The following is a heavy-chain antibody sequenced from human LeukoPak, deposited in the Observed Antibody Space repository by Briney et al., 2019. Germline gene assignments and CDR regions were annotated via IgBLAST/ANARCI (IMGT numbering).Heavy chain of an antibody. V-gene: IGHV1-8*01. J-gene: IGHJ3*02. CDR3: ARYYYYDSSGASNANAFDI. CDR2: MNPNSGNT. D-gene: IGHD3-22*01. CDR1: GYTFTGYD. Sequence: ASVKVSCKASGYTFTGYDINWVRQATGQGLEWMGWMNPNSGNTGYAQKFQGRVTMTRNTSISTAYMELSSLRSEDTAVYYCARYYYYDSSGASNANAFDIWGQGTMVTVSS.